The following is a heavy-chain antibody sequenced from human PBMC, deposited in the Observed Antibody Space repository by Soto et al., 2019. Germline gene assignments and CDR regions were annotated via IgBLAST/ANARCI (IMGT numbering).Heavy chain of an antibody. Sequence: EAQLVESGVDLVQPGGSLRLSCAASGFMFSDSWMNWVRQAPGKGLEWVANIKPDGSETAHVDSVKGRFTISRDNAKKFLYLQMNSLRVDATDVYYCASGIDPWGQGTLVTVSS. CDR1: GFMFSDSW. CDR3: ASGIDP. V-gene: IGHV3-7*05. J-gene: IGHJ5*02. CDR2: IKPDGSET.